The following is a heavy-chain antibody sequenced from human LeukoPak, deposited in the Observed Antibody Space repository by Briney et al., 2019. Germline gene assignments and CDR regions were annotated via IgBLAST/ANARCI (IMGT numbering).Heavy chain of an antibody. CDR2: IYYSGST. D-gene: IGHD2-2*01. J-gene: IGHJ6*02. V-gene: IGHV4-39*02. Sequence: SETLSLTCTVSGGSISSSSYYWGWIRQPPGKGREWIVSIYYSGSTYYNPSLKSRVTISVDTSKNQFSLKLSSVTAADTAVYYCARDCSSTSCYEGYGMDVWGQGTTVTVSS. CDR3: ARDCSSTSCYEGYGMDV. CDR1: GGSISSSSYY.